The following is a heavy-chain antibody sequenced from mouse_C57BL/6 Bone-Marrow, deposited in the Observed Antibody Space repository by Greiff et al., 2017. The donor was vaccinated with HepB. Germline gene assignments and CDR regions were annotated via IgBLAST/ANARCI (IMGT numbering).Heavy chain of an antibody. D-gene: IGHD2-3*01. CDR3: ATTLDGYYRYFDY. J-gene: IGHJ2*01. CDR1: GFNIKDYY. CDR2: IDPEDGET. V-gene: IGHV14-2*01. Sequence: EVQRVESGAELVKPGASVKLSCTASGFNIKDYYIHWVKQRTEQGLEWIGRIDPEDGETKYAPKFQGKATITADTSSNTAYLQLSSLTSEDTAVYYCATTLDGYYRYFDYWGQGTTLTVSS.